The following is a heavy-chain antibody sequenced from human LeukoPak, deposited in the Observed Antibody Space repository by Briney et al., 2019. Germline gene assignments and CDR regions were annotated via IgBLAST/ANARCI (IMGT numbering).Heavy chain of an antibody. CDR3: ARAVYYSNYLGY. D-gene: IGHD3-10*01. CDR1: GFTFSTSW. J-gene: IGHJ4*01. V-gene: IGHV3-74*01. Sequence: GGSLRLSCAASGFTFSTSWMHWVRQAPGRGLVWVSRINSDGSSTNYADSVKGRFTISRDNAKNTLYLQMNSLRAEDTAMYYCARAVYYSNYLGYWGQGTLVTVSS. CDR2: INSDGSST.